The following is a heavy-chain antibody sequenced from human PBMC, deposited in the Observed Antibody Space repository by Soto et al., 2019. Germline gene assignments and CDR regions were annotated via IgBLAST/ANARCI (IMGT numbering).Heavy chain of an antibody. V-gene: IGHV4-34*01. Sequence: SETLSLTCAVYGGSFSGYYWSWIRRPPGKGLEWIGEINHSGSTNYNPSLKSRVTISVDTSKNQFSLKLSSVTAADTAGYYCARDIAAAGNYGMDVWGQGTTVT. CDR1: GGSFSGYY. J-gene: IGHJ6*02. CDR2: INHSGST. D-gene: IGHD6-13*01. CDR3: ARDIAAAGNYGMDV.